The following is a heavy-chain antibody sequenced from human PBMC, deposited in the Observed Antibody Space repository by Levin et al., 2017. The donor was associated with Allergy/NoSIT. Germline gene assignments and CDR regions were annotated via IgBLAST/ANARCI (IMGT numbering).Heavy chain of an antibody. J-gene: IGHJ6*02. Sequence: GGSLRLSCAASGFTFSTYSMNWVRQAPGKGLEWLSYISGSSSTIYYADSVKGRFTISRDNAKNSLYLQMNSLRAEDTAVYYCAQRGIAAAAISYYYYYGMDGWGQGTTVTVSS. V-gene: IGHV3-48*01. D-gene: IGHD6-13*01. CDR1: GFTFSTYS. CDR2: ISGSSSTI. CDR3: AQRGIAAAAISYYYYYGMDG.